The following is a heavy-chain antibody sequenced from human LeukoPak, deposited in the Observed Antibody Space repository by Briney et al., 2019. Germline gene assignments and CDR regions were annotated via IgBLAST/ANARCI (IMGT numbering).Heavy chain of an antibody. Sequence: KASETLSLTCTVSGGSISSSTYYWGWIRQPPGKGLEWIGSIYYSGSTYYNPSLKSRVTISVDTSKNQFSLKLSSVTAADTAVYYCARTSYLPYFQHWGQGTLVTVSS. J-gene: IGHJ1*01. V-gene: IGHV4-39*07. CDR1: GGSISSSTYY. D-gene: IGHD3-16*02. CDR3: ARTSYLPYFQH. CDR2: IYYSGST.